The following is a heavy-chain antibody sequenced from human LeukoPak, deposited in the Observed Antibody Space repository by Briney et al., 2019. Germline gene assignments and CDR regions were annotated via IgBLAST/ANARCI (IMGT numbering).Heavy chain of an antibody. CDR1: GGTFSSYA. D-gene: IGHD3-22*01. Sequence: GASVKVSCKASGGTFSSYAISWVRQAPGQGLEWMGRIIPIFGIANYAQKFQGRVTITADKSTSTAYMELSSLRSEDTAVYYCARVPINYDGSGYFQVGMDVWGQGTTVTVSS. V-gene: IGHV1-69*04. J-gene: IGHJ6*02. CDR3: ARVPINYDGSGYFQVGMDV. CDR2: IIPIFGIA.